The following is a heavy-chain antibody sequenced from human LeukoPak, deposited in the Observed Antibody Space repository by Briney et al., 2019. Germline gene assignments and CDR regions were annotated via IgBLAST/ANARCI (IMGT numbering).Heavy chain of an antibody. J-gene: IGHJ4*02. Sequence: QPGGSLRLSCAASGFTFSNYVLNWVRQAPGKGLEWVSSISGNGDTTHYVDSVKGRFTISRDNSKNTLFLQMNSLRAEDTALYHCMKVSNSDWNMFFDYWGQGTSVTVSS. CDR1: GFTFSNYV. V-gene: IGHV3-23*01. CDR3: MKVSNSDWNMFFDY. CDR2: ISGNGDTT. D-gene: IGHD1/OR15-1a*01.